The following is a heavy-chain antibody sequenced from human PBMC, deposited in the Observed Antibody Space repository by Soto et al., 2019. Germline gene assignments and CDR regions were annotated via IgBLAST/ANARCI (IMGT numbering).Heavy chain of an antibody. CDR1: GDSVSSNSAA. D-gene: IGHD6-13*01. CDR2: TYYRSKWYN. V-gene: IGHV6-1*01. CDR3: ARVAAAGTGVEYFQH. Sequence: SQTLSLTCAISGDSVSSNSAAWNWIRQSPARGLEWRGRTYYRSKWYNDYAVSVKSRITINPDTSKNQFSLQLNSVTPEDTAVYYCARVAAAGTGVEYFQHWGQATLVTVS. J-gene: IGHJ1*01.